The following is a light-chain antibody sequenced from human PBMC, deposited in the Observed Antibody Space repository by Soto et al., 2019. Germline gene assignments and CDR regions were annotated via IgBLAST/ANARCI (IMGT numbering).Light chain of an antibody. J-gene: IGKJ1*01. CDR2: GAS. V-gene: IGKV3-20*01. CDR1: QSVSSSY. Sequence: EIVLTQSPGTLSLSPGERAALSCRASQSVSSSYLARYQQKPRQAPRLLIYGASSRAAGIPARFSASGTGTDFTLTISDVQPEDFAVYYCHQRQSWPRTFGQGTKVDI. CDR3: HQRQSWPRT.